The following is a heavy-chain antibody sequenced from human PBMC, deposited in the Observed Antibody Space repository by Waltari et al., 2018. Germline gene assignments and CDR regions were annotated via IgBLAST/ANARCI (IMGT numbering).Heavy chain of an antibody. J-gene: IGHJ4*02. CDR3: ARVGSSHWVSRFNL. V-gene: IGHV4-4*09. D-gene: IGHD2-2*01. Sequence: QVQLQESGPGLVKPSETLSLTCTVSGGSIGSNYWSWMRQPPGKGLEWIGDIYTSGGTTSNPSLKSRVTISIDTSTTQFSLKLTSVTAADTAVYYCARVGSSHWVSRFNLWGRGPLVSVSS. CDR1: GGSIGSNY. CDR2: IYTSGGT.